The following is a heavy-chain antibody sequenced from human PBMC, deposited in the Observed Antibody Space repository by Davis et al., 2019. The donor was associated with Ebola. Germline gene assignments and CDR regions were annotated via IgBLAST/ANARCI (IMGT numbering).Heavy chain of an antibody. CDR1: GGSISSGDYY. D-gene: IGHD4-17*01. CDR3: ARVGYGDHDQWFDY. V-gene: IGHV4-30-4*01. CDR2: IYYSGST. J-gene: IGHJ4*02. Sequence: PSETLSLTCTVSGGSISSGDYYWSWIRQPPGKGLEWIGYIYYSGSTYYNPSLKSRVTISVDTSKNQFSLKLSSVTAADTAVYYCARVGYGDHDQWFDYWGQGTLVTVSS.